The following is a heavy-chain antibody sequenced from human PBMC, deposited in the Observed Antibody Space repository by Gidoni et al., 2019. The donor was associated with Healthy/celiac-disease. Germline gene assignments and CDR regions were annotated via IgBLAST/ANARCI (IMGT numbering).Heavy chain of an antibody. Sequence: LEWMGWISAYKGNTNYAQKLQGRVTMTTDTSTSTAYMALRSLRTDDTAVYYCARVGVGATTNAFDIWGQGTMVTVSS. CDR2: ISAYKGNT. CDR3: ARVGVGATTNAFDI. V-gene: IGHV1-18*01. J-gene: IGHJ3*02. D-gene: IGHD1-26*01.